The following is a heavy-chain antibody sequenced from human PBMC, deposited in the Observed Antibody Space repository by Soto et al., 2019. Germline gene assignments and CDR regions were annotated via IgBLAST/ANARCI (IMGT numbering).Heavy chain of an antibody. J-gene: IGHJ6*01. V-gene: IGHV1-18*04. D-gene: IGHD2-2*03. CDR1: GYTFTSYG. CDR3: ARDMAIVVVPAAIGYYYYGMEV. Sequence: ASVKVSCKASGYTFTSYGISWVRQAPGQGLEWMGWISAYNGNTNYAQKLQGRVTMTTDTSTSTAYMELRSLRSDDTAVYYCARDMAIVVVPAAIGYYYYGMEVLGQGTTVIVSS. CDR2: ISAYNGNT.